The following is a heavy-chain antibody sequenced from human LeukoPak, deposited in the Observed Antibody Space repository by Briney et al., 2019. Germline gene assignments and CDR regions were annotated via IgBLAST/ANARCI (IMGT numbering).Heavy chain of an antibody. CDR1: GFTFSSYA. CDR3: AKDRTGIVGATAFDY. Sequence: GGSLRLSCAASGFTFSSYAMSWVRQAPGKGLEWVSALSGGGGNTNYADSVKGRSTISRDNSKHTLYLQMNSLRAEDTAVYYCAKDRTGIVGATAFDYWGQGTLVTVSS. CDR2: LSGGGGNT. D-gene: IGHD1-26*01. V-gene: IGHV3-23*01. J-gene: IGHJ4*02.